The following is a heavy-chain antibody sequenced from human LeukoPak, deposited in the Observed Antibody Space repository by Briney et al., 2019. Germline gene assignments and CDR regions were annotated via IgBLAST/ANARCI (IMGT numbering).Heavy chain of an antibody. CDR1: GYSFTNYW. V-gene: IGHV5-51*01. D-gene: IGHD1-26*01. J-gene: IGHJ4*02. CDR3: ARRGTWELPDY. Sequence: GESLKISCKGSGYSFTNYWIGWVRQMPGKGLEWMGIIYADDSDTRYSPSFQGQVTISADKSISTAYLQWSSLKASDTAMYYCARRGTWELPDYWGQGTLVTVSS. CDR2: IYADDSDT.